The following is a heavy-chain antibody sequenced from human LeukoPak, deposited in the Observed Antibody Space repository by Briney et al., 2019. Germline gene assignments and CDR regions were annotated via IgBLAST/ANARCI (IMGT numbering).Heavy chain of an antibody. CDR3: AREHCSSTSRYGAFDI. D-gene: IGHD2-2*01. CDR1: GFTVSSNY. J-gene: IGHJ3*02. CDR2: IYSGGGT. V-gene: IGHV3-53*01. Sequence: GGSLRLSCAASGFTVSSNYMSWVRQAPGKGLEWVSVIYSGGGTYYADSVKGRFTISRDNSKNTLYLQMNSLRAEDTAVYYCAREHCSSTSRYGAFDIWGQGTMVTVSS.